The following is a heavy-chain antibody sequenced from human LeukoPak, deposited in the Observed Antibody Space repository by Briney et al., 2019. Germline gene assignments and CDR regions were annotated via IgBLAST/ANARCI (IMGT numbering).Heavy chain of an antibody. J-gene: IGHJ4*02. V-gene: IGHV3-30*02. CDR1: GFTFSSHG. Sequence: GGSLRLSCAASGFTFSSHGMHWVRQAPGKGLEWVAFIRYDGSNKYYADSVKGRFTTSRDNSKNTLYLQMNSLRAEDTAVYYCAKGNPGYCSSTSCYPLDYWGQGTLVTVSS. CDR3: AKGNPGYCSSTSCYPLDY. D-gene: IGHD2-2*01. CDR2: IRYDGSNK.